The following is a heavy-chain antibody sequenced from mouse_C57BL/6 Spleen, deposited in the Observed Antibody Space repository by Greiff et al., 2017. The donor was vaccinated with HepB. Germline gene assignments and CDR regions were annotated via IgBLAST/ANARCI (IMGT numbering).Heavy chain of an antibody. CDR1: GFTFSSYA. V-gene: IGHV5-9-1*02. CDR2: ISSGGDYI. D-gene: IGHD2-5*01. Sequence: EVHLVESGAGLVKPGGSLKLSCAASGFTFSSYAMSWVRQTPEKRLEWVAYISSGGDYIYYADTVKGRFTISRDNARNTLYLQMSSLKSEDTAMYYCTRGYSKGGYFDYWGQGTTLTVSS. CDR3: TRGYSKGGYFDY. J-gene: IGHJ2*01.